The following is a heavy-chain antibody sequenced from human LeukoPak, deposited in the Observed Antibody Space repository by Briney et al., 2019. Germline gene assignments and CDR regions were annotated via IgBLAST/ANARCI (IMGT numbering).Heavy chain of an antibody. CDR3: ASDIVVVPAAIWNHDAFDI. J-gene: IGHJ3*02. D-gene: IGHD2-2*01. Sequence: SVKVSCKASGGTFSSYAIGWVRQAPGQGLEWMGGIILIFGTANYAQEFQGRVTITADESTSTAYMELSSLRSEDTAVYYCASDIVVVPAAIWNHDAFDIWGQGTMVTVSS. V-gene: IGHV1-69*13. CDR2: IILIFGTA. CDR1: GGTFSSYA.